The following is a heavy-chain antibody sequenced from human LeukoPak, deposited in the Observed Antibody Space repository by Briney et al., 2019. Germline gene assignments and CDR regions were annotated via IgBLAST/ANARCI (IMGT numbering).Heavy chain of an antibody. Sequence: SETLSLTCTVSGGSLSSHYWSWIRQPPGKGLEWIANIYYSGSTYYNPSLKSRVTISVDTSKNQFSLKLSSVTAADTAVYYCARTYYYDSSGYYYVPNYAFDIWGQGTMVTVSS. J-gene: IGHJ3*02. V-gene: IGHV4-59*04. CDR2: IYYSGST. D-gene: IGHD3-22*01. CDR3: ARTYYYDSSGYYYVPNYAFDI. CDR1: GGSLSSHY.